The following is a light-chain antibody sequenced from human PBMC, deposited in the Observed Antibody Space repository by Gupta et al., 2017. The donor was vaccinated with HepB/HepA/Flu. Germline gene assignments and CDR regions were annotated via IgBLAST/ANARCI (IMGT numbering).Light chain of an antibody. CDR2: SNK. CDR1: ISNIGRNT. Sequence: QSVLTQPPSASGTPGQRVTISCSGSISNIGRNTVNWYQQPPGTAPKLLIYSNKQRPSGVPDRFSGSKSGTSASLAISGLQSEDEADYYCAAWDDSLNGVVFGGGTKLTGL. V-gene: IGLV1-44*01. CDR3: AAWDDSLNGVV. J-gene: IGLJ2*01.